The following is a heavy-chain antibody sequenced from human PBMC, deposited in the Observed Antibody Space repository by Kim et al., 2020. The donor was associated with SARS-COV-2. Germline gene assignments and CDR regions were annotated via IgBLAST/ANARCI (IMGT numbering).Heavy chain of an antibody. CDR2: INHSGST. V-gene: IGHV4-34*01. J-gene: IGHJ2*01. CDR1: GGSFSGYY. Sequence: SETLSLTCAVYGGSFSGYYWSWIRQPPGKGLEWIGEINHSGSTNYNPSLKSRVTISVDTSKNQFSLKLSSVTAADTAVYYCARWSPRITMVRGVRGPNWYFDLWGRGTLVTVSS. D-gene: IGHD3-10*01. CDR3: ARWSPRITMVRGVRGPNWYFDL.